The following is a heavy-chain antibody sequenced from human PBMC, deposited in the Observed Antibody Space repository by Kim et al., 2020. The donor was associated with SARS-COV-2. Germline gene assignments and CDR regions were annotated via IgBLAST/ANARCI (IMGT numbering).Heavy chain of an antibody. CDR2: YYSGNT. CDR3: AGGFDY. J-gene: IGHJ4*02. V-gene: IGHV4-59*09. Sequence: YYSGNTNYHPTLNGRVTISVDTSKNQFSLELSSVAAADTAVYYCAGGFDYWGQGTLVTVSS.